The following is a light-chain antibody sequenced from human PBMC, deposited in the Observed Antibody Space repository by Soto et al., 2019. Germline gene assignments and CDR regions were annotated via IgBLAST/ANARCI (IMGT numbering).Light chain of an antibody. CDR2: GAS. Sequence: EIVLTQSPGTLSLSPGERATLSCRASQGVSGSYLAWYQQKPGQAPRLLIYGASSRATGIPDRFSGSGSGTDFTLTISRLEPEDFAVYYCQQYGSSHPLGGGTKVDIK. V-gene: IGKV3-20*01. CDR1: QGVSGSY. J-gene: IGKJ4*01. CDR3: QQYGSSHP.